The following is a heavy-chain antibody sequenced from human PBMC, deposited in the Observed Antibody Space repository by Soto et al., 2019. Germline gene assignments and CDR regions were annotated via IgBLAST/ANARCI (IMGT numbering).Heavy chain of an antibody. Sequence: HSETLSLTCTVSGGSISSDSYYWGWIRQSPEKGLEWIASISYSGSTYYNPTLNSRLIISVDTSKSQFSLKLSSVTAADTAVYYCARLVADYVDPWGQGTLVTVSS. D-gene: IGHD6-19*01. V-gene: IGHV4-39*01. CDR3: ARLVADYVDP. J-gene: IGHJ5*02. CDR2: ISYSGST. CDR1: GGSISSDSYY.